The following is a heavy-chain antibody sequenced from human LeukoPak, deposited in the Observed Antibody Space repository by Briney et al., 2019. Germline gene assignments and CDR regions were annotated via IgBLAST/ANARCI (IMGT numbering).Heavy chain of an antibody. CDR3: ARHNGFDRGYYYYMDV. CDR1: GGFINSYY. CDR2: VYTSGIT. V-gene: IGHV4-4*07. D-gene: IGHD3-9*01. J-gene: IGHJ6*03. Sequence: SETLSLTCTVSGGFINSYYWSWIRQPAGKGLEWIGRVYTSGITNYNPSLKSRITMSVDTSKHQFSLKLTSVTAADTAVYYCARHNGFDRGYYYYMDVWGKGTTVTVSS.